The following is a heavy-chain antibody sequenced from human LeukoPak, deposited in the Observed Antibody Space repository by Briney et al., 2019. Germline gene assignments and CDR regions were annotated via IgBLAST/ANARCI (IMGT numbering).Heavy chain of an antibody. Sequence: ASVTVSCKASGYTFTSYGISWVRQAPGQGLEWMGWISAYNGNTNYAQKLQGRVTMTTDTSTSTAYMELRSLRSDDTAVYYCAREPNFQAPVWFGESTDDYWGQGTLATVSS. J-gene: IGHJ4*02. CDR1: GYTFTSYG. CDR2: ISAYNGNT. CDR3: AREPNFQAPVWFGESTDDY. V-gene: IGHV1-18*01. D-gene: IGHD3-10*01.